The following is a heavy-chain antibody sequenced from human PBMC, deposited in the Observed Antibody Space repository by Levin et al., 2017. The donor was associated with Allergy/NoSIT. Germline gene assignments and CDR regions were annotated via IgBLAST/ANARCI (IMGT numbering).Heavy chain of an antibody. CDR1: GFTVSSNY. D-gene: IGHD5-18*01. Sequence: RGESLKISCAASGFTVSSNYMSWVRQAPGKGLEWVSVIYSGGSTYYADSVKGRFTISRDNSKNTLYLQMNSLRAEDTAVYYCASSGYSYGPFDYWGQGTLVTVSS. J-gene: IGHJ4*02. CDR3: ASSGYSYGPFDY. CDR2: IYSGGST. V-gene: IGHV3-53*01.